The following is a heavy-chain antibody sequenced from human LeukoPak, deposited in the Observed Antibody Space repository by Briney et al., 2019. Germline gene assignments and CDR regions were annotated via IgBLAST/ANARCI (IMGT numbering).Heavy chain of an antibody. CDR3: ASGERATMVRGVITANWFDP. V-gene: IGHV1-69*13. D-gene: IGHD3-10*01. J-gene: IGHJ5*02. Sequence: SVKVSCKASGGTFSGYAISWVRQAPGQGLEWMGGIIPIFGTANYAQKFQGRVTITADESTSTAYMELSSLRSEDTAVHYCASGERATMVRGVITANWFDPWGQGTLVTVSS. CDR2: IIPIFGTA. CDR1: GGTFSGYA.